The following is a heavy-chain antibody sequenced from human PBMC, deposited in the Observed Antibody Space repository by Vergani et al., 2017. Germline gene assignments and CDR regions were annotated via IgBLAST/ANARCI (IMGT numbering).Heavy chain of an antibody. D-gene: IGHD3-22*01. J-gene: IGHJ4*02. CDR2: LYTSGST. Sequence: QVQLQESGPGLVKPSETLSLTCTVSGGSISSYYWSWIRQPAGKGLEWIGRLYTSGSTSYNPSLKSRVTMSVDTSKNQFFLKLNSVTAADTAVYYCAREGSYYDDSSDPLWGQGTLVTVSS. V-gene: IGHV4-4*07. CDR1: GGSISSYY. CDR3: AREGSYYDDSSDPL.